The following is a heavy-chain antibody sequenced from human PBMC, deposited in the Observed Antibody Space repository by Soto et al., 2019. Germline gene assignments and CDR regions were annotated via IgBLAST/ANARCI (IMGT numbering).Heavy chain of an antibody. J-gene: IGHJ4*02. CDR1: GFSLSTSGVG. Sequence: QITLKESGPTLVKPTQTLTLTCTFSGFSLSTSGVGVGWIRQPPGKALEWLALIYWDDDKRYSPSLKSRLTTTXYTSKNQVVLTLTNMDPVDTATYSCAHRRVERYFDYWGQGTLVTVSS. D-gene: IGHD1-1*01. CDR2: IYWDDDK. V-gene: IGHV2-5*02. CDR3: AHRRVERYFDY.